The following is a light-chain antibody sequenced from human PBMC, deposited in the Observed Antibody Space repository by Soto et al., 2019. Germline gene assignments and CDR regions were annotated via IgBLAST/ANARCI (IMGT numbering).Light chain of an antibody. CDR3: QQYNNWPPIT. CDR2: GAS. Sequence: VMTQSPATLSVSPGERVTLSCRASQSVSSDLAWYQHKPGQAPRLLIYGASTRPTDIPARFTGSGSGTQFTLTISSLQSEDVATYYCQQYNNWPPITCGQGTRLEIK. J-gene: IGKJ5*01. V-gene: IGKV3-15*01. CDR1: QSVSSD.